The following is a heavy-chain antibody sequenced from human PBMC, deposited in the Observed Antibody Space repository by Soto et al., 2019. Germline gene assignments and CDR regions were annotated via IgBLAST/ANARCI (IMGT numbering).Heavy chain of an antibody. CDR2: IIPIFGTA. Sequence: QVQLVQSGAEVKKPGSSVKVSCNASGGTFSSYSINWVRQAPGQGLEWMGEIIPIFGTANYAQKFQGRDTITADESTSTAYMELSSMRSEDTAVYYCARDGGRHSGGIDYWGQGTLVTVSS. CDR3: ARDGGRHSGGIDY. J-gene: IGHJ4*02. V-gene: IGHV1-69*01. D-gene: IGHD1-26*01. CDR1: GGTFSSYS.